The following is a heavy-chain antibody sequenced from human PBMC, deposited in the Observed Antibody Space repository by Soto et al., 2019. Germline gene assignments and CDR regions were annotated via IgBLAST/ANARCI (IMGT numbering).Heavy chain of an antibody. D-gene: IGHD1-7*01. V-gene: IGHV3-23*01. CDR2: ISSSGDNT. CDR3: AKDPNGNYVGAFDM. CDR1: GFTFSPYA. J-gene: IGHJ3*02. Sequence: GGSLRLSCVASGFTFSPYAMNWVRQAPGRGLEWVSGISSSGDNTYYADSVKGRFTISRDNSQNMLYLQMSSLRADDTALYYCAKDPNGNYVGAFDMRGHGTMVTVSS.